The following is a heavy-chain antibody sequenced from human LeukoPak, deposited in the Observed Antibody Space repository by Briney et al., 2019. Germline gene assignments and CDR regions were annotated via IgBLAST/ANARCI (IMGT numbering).Heavy chain of an antibody. CDR2: IYYSGST. Sequence: SQTLSLTCTVSGGSISRGGYYWSWIRQHPGKGLEWIGYIYYSGSTYYNPSLKSRVTISVDTSKNQFSLKLSSVTAADTAVYYCARVVWFGELFEYYFDYWGQGTLVTVSS. CDR1: GGSISRGGYY. CDR3: ARVVWFGELFEYYFDY. D-gene: IGHD3-10*01. V-gene: IGHV4-31*03. J-gene: IGHJ4*02.